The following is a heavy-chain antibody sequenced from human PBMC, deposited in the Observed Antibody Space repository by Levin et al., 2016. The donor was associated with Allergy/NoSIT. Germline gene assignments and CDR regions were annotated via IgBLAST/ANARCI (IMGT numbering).Heavy chain of an antibody. J-gene: IGHJ4*02. Sequence: SETLSLTCAVYGGSFSGYYWSWIRQPPGKGLEWIGEINHSGSTNYNPSLKSRVTISVDTSKNQFSLKLSSVTAADTAVYYCARSYDYVWGSYRYWGQGTLVTVSS. V-gene: IGHV4-34*01. D-gene: IGHD3-16*02. CDR1: GGSFSGYY. CDR3: ARSYDYVWGSYRY. CDR2: INHSGST.